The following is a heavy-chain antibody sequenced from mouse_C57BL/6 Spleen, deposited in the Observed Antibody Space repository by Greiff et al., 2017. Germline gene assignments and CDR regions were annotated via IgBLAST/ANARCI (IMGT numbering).Heavy chain of an antibody. CDR1: GFTFSSYT. V-gene: IGHV5-9*01. Sequence: EVQGVESGGGLVKPGGSLKLSCAASGFTFSSYTMSWVRQTPEKRLEWVATISGGGGNTYYPDSVKGRFTISRDNAKNTLYLQSSSLRSEDTALYDCAGALNWDGYAMDYWGQGTSVTVSS. J-gene: IGHJ4*01. CDR2: ISGGGGNT. CDR3: AGALNWDGYAMDY. D-gene: IGHD4-1*01.